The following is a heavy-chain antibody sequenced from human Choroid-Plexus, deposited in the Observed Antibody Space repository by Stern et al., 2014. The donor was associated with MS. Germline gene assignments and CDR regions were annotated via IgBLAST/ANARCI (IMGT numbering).Heavy chain of an antibody. J-gene: IGHJ5*02. Sequence: VQLVESGGGVVQPGRPLRLSCVASGFTFGSCAMHWVRQAPGKGLEAPAGVSYDGSNKYYADSVKGRFTISRDNSQNTLYMQMSSLRPEDTAVYYCAKDRQYLTYFFDHWGQGSLVTVSS. V-gene: IGHV3-30*18. CDR3: AKDRQYLTYFFDH. D-gene: IGHD2/OR15-2a*01. CDR2: VSYDGSNK. CDR1: GFTFGSCA.